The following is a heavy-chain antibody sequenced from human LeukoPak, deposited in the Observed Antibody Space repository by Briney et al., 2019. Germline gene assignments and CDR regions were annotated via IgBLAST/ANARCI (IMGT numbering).Heavy chain of an antibody. D-gene: IGHD5-24*01. CDR1: GGTFSNYP. CDR2: IIPIYGTA. J-gene: IGHJ5*02. Sequence: SVKVSCKASGGTFSNYPIIWVRQAPGRGLGWLGGIIPIYGTANYALMFQGRITLTAHESTATAYMELRSLTSDDTAMYFCATHTGGYNYWWFDIWGQGTLVSVSS. V-gene: IGHV1-69*01. CDR3: ATHTGGYNYWWFDI.